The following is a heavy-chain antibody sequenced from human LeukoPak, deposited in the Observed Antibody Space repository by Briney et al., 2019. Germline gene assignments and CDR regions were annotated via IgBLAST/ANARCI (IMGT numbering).Heavy chain of an antibody. CDR2: IKEDGSDK. J-gene: IGHJ4*02. CDR1: GFTFSNYW. Sequence: GGSRRLSCTTSGFTFSNYWLSWVRQAPGKGLEWVANIKEDGSDKYYVDSVKGRFTISRDNAKNSLYLQMNSLRAEDTAVYYCVRDRGWLQFDYWGQGTLVTVSS. V-gene: IGHV3-7*01. D-gene: IGHD5-24*01. CDR3: VRDRGWLQFDY.